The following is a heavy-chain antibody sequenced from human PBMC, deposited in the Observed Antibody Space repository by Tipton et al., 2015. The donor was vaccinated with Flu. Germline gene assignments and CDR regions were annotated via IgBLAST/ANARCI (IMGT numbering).Heavy chain of an antibody. Sequence: SLRLSCAASGFTFSSYSVNWVRQAPGKGLEWVSSISSSSSYIYYADSVKGRFTISRDNAKNSLYLQMNSLRAEDTAVYYCARDKAAAGTFDYWGQGTLVTVSS. V-gene: IGHV3-21*01. D-gene: IGHD6-13*01. CDR2: ISSSSSYI. CDR1: GFTFSSYS. CDR3: ARDKAAAGTFDY. J-gene: IGHJ4*02.